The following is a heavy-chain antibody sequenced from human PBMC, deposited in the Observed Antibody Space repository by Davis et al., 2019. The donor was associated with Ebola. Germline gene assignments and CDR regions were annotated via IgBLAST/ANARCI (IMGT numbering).Heavy chain of an antibody. J-gene: IGHJ5*02. CDR2: ISAYNGNT. D-gene: IGHD6-13*01. V-gene: IGHV1-18*01. CDR3: ARHGSWGSSWPPGDWFDP. CDR1: GYTFTSYG. Sequence: ASVKVSCKASGYTFTSYGISWVRQAPGQGLEWMGWISAYNGNTNYAQKLQGRVTMTTDTSTSTAYMELRSLRSDDTAVYYCARHGSWGSSWPPGDWFDPWGQGTLVTVSS.